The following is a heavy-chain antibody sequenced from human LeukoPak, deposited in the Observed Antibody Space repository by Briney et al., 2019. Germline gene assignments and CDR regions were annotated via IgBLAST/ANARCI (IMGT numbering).Heavy chain of an antibody. D-gene: IGHD3-22*01. V-gene: IGHV4-4*07. Sequence: SETLSLTCTVSGGSISSYYWSWIRQPARKGLEWIGRIYTSGSTNYNPSLKSRVTISVDKSKNQLSLKLSSVTAADTAVYYCARGNRYDSSGYYLDYWGQGTLVSVSS. CDR2: IYTSGST. J-gene: IGHJ4*02. CDR3: ARGNRYDSSGYYLDY. CDR1: GGSISSYY.